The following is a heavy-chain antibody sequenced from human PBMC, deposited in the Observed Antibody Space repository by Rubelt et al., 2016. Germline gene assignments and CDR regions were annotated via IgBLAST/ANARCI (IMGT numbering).Heavy chain of an antibody. V-gene: IGHV3-53*04. CDR3: ARANLAAAGTWGY. D-gene: IGHD6-13*01. Sequence: VQLQESGPGLVKPSETLSLTCTVSGGSISSSSYYWGWVRQAPGKGLEWVSVIYSGGSTYYADSVKGRFTISRHNSKNTLYLQMNSLRAEDTAVYYCARANLAAAGTWGYWGQGTLVTVSS. CDR1: GGSISSSSYY. CDR2: IYSGGST. J-gene: IGHJ4*02.